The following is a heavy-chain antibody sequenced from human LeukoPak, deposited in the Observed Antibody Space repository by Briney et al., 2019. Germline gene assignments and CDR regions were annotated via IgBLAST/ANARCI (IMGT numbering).Heavy chain of an antibody. Sequence: PGGSLRLSCAASGFTFSNYGMNWVRQAPGKGLEWVSVISDSGGKTHSADSVKGRFTISRDDSKNTLYLQMNSLRLEDTAVYYCATRPGYRAFDYWGQGTLVTVSS. CDR1: GFTFSNYG. V-gene: IGHV3-23*01. CDR3: ATRPGYRAFDY. D-gene: IGHD1-1*01. CDR2: ISDSGGKT. J-gene: IGHJ4*02.